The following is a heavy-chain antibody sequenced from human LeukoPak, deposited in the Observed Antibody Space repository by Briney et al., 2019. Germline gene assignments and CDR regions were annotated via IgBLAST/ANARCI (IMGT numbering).Heavy chain of an antibody. CDR2: INTNTGNP. D-gene: IGHD6-13*01. CDR3: ARITRGPYSSSWYPSRVRYYFDY. Sequence: ASVKVSCKASGYTFTSYAMNWVRQAPGQGLEWMGWINTNTGNPTYAQGFTGRFVFSLDTSVSTAYLQISSLKAEDTAVYYCARITRGPYSSSWYPSRVRYYFDYWGQGTLVTVSS. J-gene: IGHJ4*02. CDR1: GYTFTSYA. V-gene: IGHV7-4-1*02.